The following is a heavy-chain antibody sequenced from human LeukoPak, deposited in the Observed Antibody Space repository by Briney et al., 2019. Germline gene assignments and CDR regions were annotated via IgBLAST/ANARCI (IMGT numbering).Heavy chain of an antibody. Sequence: ASVKVSCKVSGYTLTELSMHWVRQAPGQGLEWMGIINPSGGSTSYAQKFQGRVTMTRDTSTSTVYMELSSLRSEDTAVYYCALLGVTSRSYYFDYWGQGTLVTVSS. J-gene: IGHJ4*02. CDR1: GYTLTELS. CDR3: ALLGVTSRSYYFDY. V-gene: IGHV1-46*01. D-gene: IGHD2-21*02. CDR2: INPSGGST.